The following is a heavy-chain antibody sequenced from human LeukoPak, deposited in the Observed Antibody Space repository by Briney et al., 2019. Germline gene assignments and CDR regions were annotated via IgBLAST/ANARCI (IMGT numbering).Heavy chain of an antibody. Sequence: QPGRSLRLSCAASGFTFDDYAMYWVRQAPGKGLEWVSGISWDRGRIGYADSVKGRFTISRDNAKNSLFLQMNSLRAEDTAFYYCAKGPYSSGWYLDSWGQGTLVTVSS. J-gene: IGHJ4*02. CDR1: GFTFDDYA. V-gene: IGHV3-9*01. CDR3: AKGPYSSGWYLDS. CDR2: ISWDRGRI. D-gene: IGHD6-19*01.